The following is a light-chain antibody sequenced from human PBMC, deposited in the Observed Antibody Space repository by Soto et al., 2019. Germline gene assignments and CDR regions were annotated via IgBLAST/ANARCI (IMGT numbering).Light chain of an antibody. CDR2: GAS. V-gene: IGKV3-15*01. Sequence: EIVMTQSPATLSVSPGERATLSCRASQSVSSNLAWYQQKPGQAPRLLIFGASTRATGIPVRFSGSGSGTDFTLTISRLEPEDFAVYYCQQYSNSPFTFGPGTKVDIK. CDR3: QQYSNSPFT. J-gene: IGKJ3*01. CDR1: QSVSSN.